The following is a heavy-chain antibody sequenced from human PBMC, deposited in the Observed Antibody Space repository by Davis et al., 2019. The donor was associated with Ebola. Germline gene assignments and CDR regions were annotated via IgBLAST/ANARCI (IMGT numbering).Heavy chain of an antibody. CDR3: AKETYYGSASIDY. CDR2: LNGGSVYI. J-gene: IGHJ4*02. D-gene: IGHD3-10*01. Sequence: GESLKISCAASGFTFSDYTMLWVRQAPGKGLEWVPSLNGGSVYIYHADSVRGRFSISRDNSQNTLFLQMNSLRAEDTATYYCAKETYYGSASIDYWGQGTLVTVSS. V-gene: IGHV3-23*01. CDR1: GFTFSDYT.